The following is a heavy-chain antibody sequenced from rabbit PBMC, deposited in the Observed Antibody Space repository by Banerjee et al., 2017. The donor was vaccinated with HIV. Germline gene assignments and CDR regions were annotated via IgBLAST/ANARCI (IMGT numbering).Heavy chain of an antibody. CDR2: IDAGSSGST. CDR1: GFSFSNGYV. V-gene: IGHV1S45*01. J-gene: IGHJ4*01. Sequence: QEQLEESGGDLVKPEGSLTLTCTASGFSFSNGYVMCWVRQAPGKGPEWIARIDAGSSGSTYYASWANGRFTITKPSSTTVTLQMTSLTVADTATYFCARWSRSSTGFFDLWGPGTLVTVS. D-gene: IGHD1-1*01. CDR3: ARWSRSSTGFFDL.